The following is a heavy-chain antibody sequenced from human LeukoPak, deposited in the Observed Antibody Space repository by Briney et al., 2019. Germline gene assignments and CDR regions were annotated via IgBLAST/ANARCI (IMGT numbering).Heavy chain of an antibody. V-gene: IGHV3-15*01. CDR3: TTDLNSSGWYVGY. CDR1: GFTFSNAW. D-gene: IGHD6-19*01. J-gene: IGHJ4*02. CDR2: IKSKTDGGTT. Sequence: GGSLRLSCAASGFTFSNAWMSWVRQAQGMGLEWVGRIKSKTDGGTTDYAAPVKGRFTISRDDSKNTLYLQMNSLKTEDTAVYYCTTDLNSSGWYVGYWGQGTLVTVSS.